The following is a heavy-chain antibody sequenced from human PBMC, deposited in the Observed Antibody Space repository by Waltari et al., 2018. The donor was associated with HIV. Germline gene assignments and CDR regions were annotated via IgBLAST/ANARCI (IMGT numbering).Heavy chain of an antibody. V-gene: IGHV3-21*03. CDR3: AGGGYDYAWGTYRPFDY. J-gene: IGHJ4*02. Sequence: EVQLVESGGGLVKPGGSLRLSCAASGFTFSTYNMNWVRQAPEKWLEWVSSISSVGSYIYYPDSFKGRFTISRDNAKNSLYLQMNSLRAEDTAVYYCAGGGYDYAWGTYRPFDYWGQGTLVTVSS. D-gene: IGHD3-16*02. CDR1: GFTFSTYN. CDR2: ISSVGSYI.